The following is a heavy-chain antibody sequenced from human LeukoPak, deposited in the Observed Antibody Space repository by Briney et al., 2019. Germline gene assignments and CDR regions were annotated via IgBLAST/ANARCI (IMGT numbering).Heavy chain of an antibody. D-gene: IGHD3-10*01. Sequence: PSETLSLTCTVSGGSISSKYWSWIRQPPGKGLEWIGYIDYSGSTSYNPSLKSRVTISVDTSKKQFSLKLSSVTAVDTAVCYCARYVYGSGSYYNWFDPWGQGTLVTVSS. CDR3: ARYVYGSGSYYNWFDP. CDR2: IDYSGST. CDR1: GGSISSKY. V-gene: IGHV4-59*01. J-gene: IGHJ5*02.